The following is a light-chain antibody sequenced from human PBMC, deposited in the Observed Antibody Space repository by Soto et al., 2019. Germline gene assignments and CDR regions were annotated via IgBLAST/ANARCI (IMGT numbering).Light chain of an antibody. CDR3: MVWHSSAVV. V-gene: IGLV5-45*03. Sequence: QPVLTQPSSLSASPGTSASLTCTLRSDINVGTYRIYWFQQKPGSPPQFLLKYKSDSDKKQASGVPSRFSGSKDASANAGILLISGLQSDDEADYYCMVWHSSAVVFGGGTKLTVL. J-gene: IGLJ3*02. CDR2: YKSDSDK. CDR1: SDINVGTYR.